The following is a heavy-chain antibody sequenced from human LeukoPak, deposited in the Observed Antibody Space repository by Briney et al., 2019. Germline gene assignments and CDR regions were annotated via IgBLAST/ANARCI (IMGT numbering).Heavy chain of an antibody. CDR3: AKHSGGSCYSSFDY. V-gene: IGHV3-23*01. CDR2: ISGSGGST. J-gene: IGHJ4*02. CDR1: GFTFSSYA. Sequence: PGGSLRLSCAASGFTFSSYAMSWVRQAPGKGLEWVSAISGSGGSTYYADSVKGRFTISRDNFKNTLYLQMNSLRAEDTAVYYCAKHSGGSCYSSFDYWGQGTLVTVSS. D-gene: IGHD2-15*01.